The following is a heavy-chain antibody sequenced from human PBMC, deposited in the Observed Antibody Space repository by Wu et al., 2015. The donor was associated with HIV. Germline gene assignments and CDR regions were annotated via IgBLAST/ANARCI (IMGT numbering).Heavy chain of an antibody. CDR3: ASFFRITGTAPAGDGFDI. Sequence: QVQLVQPGTEVKKPGASVKVSCKASGYTFTNYGISWVRQAPGQDLEWMGWISGYNGNTNYAQNFQGRVTMTTEISTSTAYMELRSLRSDDTAVYYCASFFRITGTAPAGDGFDIWGQGDNGHRLF. D-gene: IGHD1-20*01. CDR2: ISGYNGNT. J-gene: IGHJ3*02. V-gene: IGHV1-18*01. CDR1: GYTFTNYG.